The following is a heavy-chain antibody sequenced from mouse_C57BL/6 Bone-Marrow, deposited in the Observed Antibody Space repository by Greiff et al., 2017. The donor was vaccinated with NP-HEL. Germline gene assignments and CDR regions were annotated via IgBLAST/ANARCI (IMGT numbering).Heavy chain of an antibody. CDR2: IDPENGDT. V-gene: IGHV14-4*01. Sequence: EVQLQQSGAELVRLGASVKLSCTASGFNIKDDYMHWVKQRPEQGLEWIGWIDPENGDTEYASKFQGKATITADTSSNTAYLQLSSLTSEDTAVYYCTTFYYGSFAYWGQGTLVTVSA. CDR1: GFNIKDDY. J-gene: IGHJ3*01. D-gene: IGHD1-1*01. CDR3: TTFYYGSFAY.